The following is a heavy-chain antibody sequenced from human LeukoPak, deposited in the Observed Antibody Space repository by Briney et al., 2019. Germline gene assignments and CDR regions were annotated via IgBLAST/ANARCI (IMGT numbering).Heavy chain of an antibody. D-gene: IGHD3-10*01. Sequence: GGSLRLSCAASGFTFSSYWMSWVRQAPGKGLEWVANIKQDGSEKYYVDSVKGRFTISRDNAKNSLYLQMNSLRADDTAIYYCAKLQGDYGSGNYVDRWGQGTLVVVSS. CDR2: IKQDGSEK. CDR3: AKLQGDYGSGNYVDR. J-gene: IGHJ5*02. CDR1: GFTFSSYW. V-gene: IGHV3-7*03.